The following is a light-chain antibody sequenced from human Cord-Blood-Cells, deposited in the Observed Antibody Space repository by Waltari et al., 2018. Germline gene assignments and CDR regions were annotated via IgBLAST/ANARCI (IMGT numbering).Light chain of an antibody. CDR1: SSHIGAGYD. CDR2: GNS. Sequence: QSVLTQPPSVSGAPGQRVTISCPGSSSHIGAGYDVHWYQQLPGTAPKLLIYGNSNRPSGVPDRFSGSKSGTSASLAITGLQAEDEADYYCQSYDSSHVVFGGGTKLTVL. V-gene: IGLV1-40*01. J-gene: IGLJ2*01. CDR3: QSYDSSHVV.